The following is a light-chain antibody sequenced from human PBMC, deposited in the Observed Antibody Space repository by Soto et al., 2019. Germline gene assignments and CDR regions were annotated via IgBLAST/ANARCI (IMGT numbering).Light chain of an antibody. Sequence: QSVLTQPASVSGSPGQSITISCTGTSSDVGSYNLVSWYQQHPGKAPKLMIYEVSERPSGVSNRFSGSKSGYTASLTISGLQAEDEADYYCCSHAGSSTWVFGGGTQLTVL. CDR3: CSHAGSSTWV. CDR1: SSDVGSYNL. V-gene: IGLV2-23*02. CDR2: EVS. J-gene: IGLJ3*02.